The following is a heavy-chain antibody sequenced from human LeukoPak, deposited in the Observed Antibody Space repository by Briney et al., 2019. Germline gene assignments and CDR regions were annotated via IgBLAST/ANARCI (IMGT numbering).Heavy chain of an antibody. CDR3: ARDSYCTNGVCYLDY. J-gene: IGHJ4*02. CDR2: ISAYNGNT. D-gene: IGHD2-8*01. CDR1: GCTFTSYG. V-gene: IGHV1-18*01. Sequence: ASVKVSCKASGCTFTSYGISWVRQAPGQGLEWMGWISAYNGNTNYAQKLQGRVTMTTDTSTSTAYMELRSLRSDDTAVYYCARDSYCTNGVCYLDYWGQGTLVTVSS.